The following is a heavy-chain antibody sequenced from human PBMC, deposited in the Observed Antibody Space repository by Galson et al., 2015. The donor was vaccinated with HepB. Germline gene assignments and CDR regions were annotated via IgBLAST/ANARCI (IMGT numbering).Heavy chain of an antibody. CDR1: GFTFSGSA. V-gene: IGHV3-73*01. Sequence: SLRLSCAASGFTFSGSAMHWVRQASGKGLEWVGRIRSKANSYATAYAASVKGRFTISRDDSKNTAYLQMNSLKTEDTAVYYCTRIPLDCGGDCSPGYWGQGTLVTVSS. D-gene: IGHD2-21*02. J-gene: IGHJ4*02. CDR3: TRIPLDCGGDCSPGY. CDR2: IRSKANSYAT.